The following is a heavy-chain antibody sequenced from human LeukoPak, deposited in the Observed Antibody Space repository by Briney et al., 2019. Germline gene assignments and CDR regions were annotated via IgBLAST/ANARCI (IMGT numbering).Heavy chain of an antibody. CDR2: ISGNGAKT. D-gene: IGHD3-22*01. CDR1: GFSISRYT. CDR3: AKPALQYYDSSGYHPDWYFDL. V-gene: IGHV3-23*01. Sequence: GGSLRLSCEGSGFSISRYTMSWVRQAPGKGLEWVSAISGNGAKTYHPDSVKGRFTLSSDNSKNALYLQLTSLSPEDTAVYYCAKPALQYYDSSGYHPDWYFDLWGRGTLVTVS. J-gene: IGHJ2*01.